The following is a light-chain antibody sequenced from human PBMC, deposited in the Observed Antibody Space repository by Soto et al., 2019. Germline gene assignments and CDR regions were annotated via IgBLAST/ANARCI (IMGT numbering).Light chain of an antibody. Sequence: QSVLTQPPSASGSPGQSVTISCTGTSSDVGGYNYVSWYQQHPGKAPKLMIYEVSKRPSGVPDRFSGSKSGNTASLTVSGLRAEDEADYYCSSYAGSNKRVFGGGTKLTVL. J-gene: IGLJ3*02. CDR1: SSDVGGYNY. V-gene: IGLV2-8*01. CDR2: EVS. CDR3: SSYAGSNKRV.